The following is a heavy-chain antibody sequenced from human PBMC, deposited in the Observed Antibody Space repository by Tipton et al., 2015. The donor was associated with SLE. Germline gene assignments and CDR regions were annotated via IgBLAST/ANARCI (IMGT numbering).Heavy chain of an antibody. D-gene: IGHD5-24*01. CDR1: GGSISSHY. CDR2: IYYSGST. Sequence: TLSLTCTVSGGSISSHYWSWNRQPPGKGLEWIGYIYYSGSTNYNPSLKSRVTISVDTSKNQFSLKLSSVTAADTAVYYCATGFRRDGYSNGAVDIWGQGTMVTVSS. J-gene: IGHJ3*02. CDR3: ATGFRRDGYSNGAVDI. V-gene: IGHV4-59*11.